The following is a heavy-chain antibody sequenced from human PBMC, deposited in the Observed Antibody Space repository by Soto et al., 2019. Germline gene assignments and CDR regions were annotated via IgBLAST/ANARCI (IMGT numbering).Heavy chain of an antibody. CDR3: ARDLEAAAGTHYYYGMDV. CDR2: TYYRSKWYN. CDR1: GDSVSSNSAA. Sequence: SQTLSLTCAISGDSVSSNSAAWNWIRQSPWRGLEWLGRTYYRSKWYNDYAVSVKSRITINPHTSKNQFSLQLNSVTPEDTAVYYCARDLEAAAGTHYYYGMDVWGQGTTVTVAS. J-gene: IGHJ6*02. D-gene: IGHD6-13*01. V-gene: IGHV6-1*01.